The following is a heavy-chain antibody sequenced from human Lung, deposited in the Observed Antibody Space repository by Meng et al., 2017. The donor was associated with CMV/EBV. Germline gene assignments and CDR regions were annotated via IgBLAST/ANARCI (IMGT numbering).Heavy chain of an antibody. D-gene: IGHD2-2*01. CDR2: IKQDGSEK. J-gene: IGHJ6*02. CDR3: ARDAPYCSSTSCYYSYGLEV. Sequence: SCAASGFTFNNYWMTWVRQAPGKGLEWVANIKQDGSEKYYVDSVKGRFTVSRDNAKNSLYLQMNSLRAEDTAVYYCARDAPYCSSTSCYYSYGLEVWGQGTXVTGAS. V-gene: IGHV3-7*01. CDR1: GFTFNNYW.